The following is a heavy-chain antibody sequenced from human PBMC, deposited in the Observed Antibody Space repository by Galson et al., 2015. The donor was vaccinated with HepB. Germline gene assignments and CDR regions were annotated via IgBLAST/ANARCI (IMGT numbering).Heavy chain of an antibody. D-gene: IGHD6-6*01. CDR2: IYPGDSDT. Sequence: SGAEVKKPGEFLKISCKGSGYSFINYWIGWVRQMPGKGLEWMGIIYPGDSDTRYSPSFQGQVTISADKSISTAYLQWSSLKASDTAMYYCARLNSSSVFDCFDPWGQGTLVIVSS. J-gene: IGHJ5*02. V-gene: IGHV5-51*01. CDR3: ARLNSSSVFDCFDP. CDR1: GYSFINYW.